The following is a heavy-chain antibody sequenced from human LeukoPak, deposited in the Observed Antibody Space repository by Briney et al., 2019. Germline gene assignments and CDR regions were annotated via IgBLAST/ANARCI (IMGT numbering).Heavy chain of an antibody. Sequence: PGGSLRLSCAASGFTGFTFRSYSSYSMNWVRQAPGKGLEWVSYISSGSDSIYYADSVKGRFTISRDNAKNSLYLQMNSLRAEDTAVYYCAREKLYSSSSDYWGQGTLVTVSS. CDR2: ISSGSDSI. D-gene: IGHD6-6*01. CDR1: GFTGFTFRSYSSYS. CDR3: AREKLYSSSSDY. V-gene: IGHV3-48*04. J-gene: IGHJ4*02.